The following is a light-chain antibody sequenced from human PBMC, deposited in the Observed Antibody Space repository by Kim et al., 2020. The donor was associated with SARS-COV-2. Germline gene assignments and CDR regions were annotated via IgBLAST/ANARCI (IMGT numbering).Light chain of an antibody. V-gene: IGKV1-39*01. J-gene: IGKJ1*01. CDR3: QQTYTSWT. CDR1: QRIASY. Sequence: SASVGDRVTIAWRASQRIASYLHWYQQKPGKAPNLLIYGASSLQSGVPSRFSGSGSGTDFTLTISSLHPEDFATYYCQQTYTSWTFGPGTKVDIK. CDR2: GAS.